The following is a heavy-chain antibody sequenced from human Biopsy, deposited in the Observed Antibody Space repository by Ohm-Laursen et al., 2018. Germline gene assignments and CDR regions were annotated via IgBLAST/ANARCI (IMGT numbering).Heavy chain of an antibody. D-gene: IGHD3-16*01. V-gene: IGHV4-59*12. CDR2: LYYSGST. CDR1: GASISAYY. Sequence: GTLSLTCTASGASISAYYWSWIRQPPGKGLEWIGYLYYSGSTNFNPSLKSRVTMSIDTSKNQFSLRLSSVTAADTAVYYCARAAFGPFDSWGQGALVTVSS. CDR3: ARAAFGPFDS. J-gene: IGHJ4*02.